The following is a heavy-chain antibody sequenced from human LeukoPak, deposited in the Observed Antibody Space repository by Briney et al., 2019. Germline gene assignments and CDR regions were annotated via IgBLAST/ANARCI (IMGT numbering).Heavy chain of an antibody. J-gene: IGHJ4*02. CDR1: GFTVSSNY. Sequence: GGSLRLSCAASGFTVSSNYMSWVRQAPGKGLEWVSVIYSGGSTYYADSVKGRFTISRDNSKNTLYLQMNSLRAEDTAVYYCARFIAAARRYYFDYWGQGTLVTVSS. CDR3: ARFIAAARRYYFDY. CDR2: IYSGGST. V-gene: IGHV3-66*01. D-gene: IGHD6-13*01.